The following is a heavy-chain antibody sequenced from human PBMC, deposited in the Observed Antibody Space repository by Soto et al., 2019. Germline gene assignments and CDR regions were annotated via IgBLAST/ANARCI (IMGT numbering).Heavy chain of an antibody. CDR3: AGRVQGGYNWKYRPRNDI. CDR2: IHLSGST. CDR1: GGSFSSNW. D-gene: IGHD1-1*01. V-gene: IGHV4-4*02. J-gene: IGHJ3*02. Sequence: SETLSLTCAVYGGSFSSNWWIWVRQPTGKGLDWIGEIHLSGSTNYNPSLKSRVTISVDKANNQFSLKLNSVTAADTAVYYCAGRVQGGYNWKYRPRNDIWGQGTMVTVSS.